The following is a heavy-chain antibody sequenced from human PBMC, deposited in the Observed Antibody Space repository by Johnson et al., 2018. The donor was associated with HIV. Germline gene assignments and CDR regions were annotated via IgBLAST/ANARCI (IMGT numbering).Heavy chain of an antibody. Sequence: VQLVESGGDLVQPGGSLRLSCAASGFTFDDYGMSWVRQAPGKGLEWVSGINWNGGSTGYADSVKGRSTISRDNAKNSLYLQMSSLRAEDTALYYCARDRGRGSEDAFEIWGQGTMVTVSS. CDR3: ARDRGRGSEDAFEI. V-gene: IGHV3-20*04. CDR1: GFTFDDYG. J-gene: IGHJ3*02. CDR2: INWNGGST. D-gene: IGHD2-15*01.